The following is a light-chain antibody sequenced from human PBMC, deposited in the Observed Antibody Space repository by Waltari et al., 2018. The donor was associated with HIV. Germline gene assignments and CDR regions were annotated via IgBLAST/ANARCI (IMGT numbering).Light chain of an antibody. Sequence: EIVLTQSPATLSLSPGERATLSCRASQSVSSYLAWYQQKPGQAPRPLIYGASSRATGIPARFSGRGSGTDFTLTISSLEPGDFGVYYCHQRSNWPITFGQGTRLEIK. CDR1: QSVSSY. CDR3: HQRSNWPIT. J-gene: IGKJ5*01. CDR2: GAS. V-gene: IGKV3-11*01.